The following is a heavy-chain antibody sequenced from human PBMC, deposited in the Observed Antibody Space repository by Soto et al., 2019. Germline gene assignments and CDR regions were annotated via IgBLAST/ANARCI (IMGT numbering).Heavy chain of an antibody. Sequence: GESLKISCKGSGYSFTSYRIDWVRQTPGKGLEWMGSIHPGDSETRYSPSFQGQVTISADKSISTAYLQWSSLKASDTAMYYCARGFPWGHYYYYGMDVWGQGTTVTVSS. D-gene: IGHD3-16*01. CDR3: ARGFPWGHYYYYGMDV. J-gene: IGHJ6*02. CDR2: IHPGDSET. CDR1: GYSFTSYR. V-gene: IGHV5-51*01.